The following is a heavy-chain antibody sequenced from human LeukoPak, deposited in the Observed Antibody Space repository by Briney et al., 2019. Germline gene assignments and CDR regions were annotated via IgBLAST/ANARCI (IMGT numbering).Heavy chain of an antibody. V-gene: IGHV4-4*07. J-gene: IGHJ4*02. CDR2: IYTSGST. Sequence: SETLSLTCTVSGGSISNYYWNWIRQPAGKELEWIGRIYTSGSTNYNPSLKSRLTMSTDTSKNQFSLRLSSVTAADTAVYYCARASDDFGDYGFDYWGQGTLVTVSS. CDR1: GGSISNYY. CDR3: ARASDDFGDYGFDY. D-gene: IGHD4-17*01.